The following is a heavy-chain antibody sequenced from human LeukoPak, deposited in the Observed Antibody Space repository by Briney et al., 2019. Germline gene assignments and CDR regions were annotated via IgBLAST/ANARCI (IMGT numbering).Heavy chain of an antibody. CDR3: AREDYDYVWGSYRYPNDFDY. J-gene: IGHJ4*02. V-gene: IGHV3-21*01. Sequence: PGGSLRLSCAASGFTFSSYGMNWVRQAPGKGLEWVSSISTSSSYIYYADSMKGRFTISRDNAKNSLYLQMNSLRAEDTAVYYCAREDYDYVWGSYRYPNDFDYWGQGTLVTVSS. CDR2: ISTSSSYI. D-gene: IGHD3-16*02. CDR1: GFTFSSYG.